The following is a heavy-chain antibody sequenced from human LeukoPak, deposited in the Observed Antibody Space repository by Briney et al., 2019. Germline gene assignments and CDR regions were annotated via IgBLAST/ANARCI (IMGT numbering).Heavy chain of an antibody. CDR3: AGDELEEAFDI. D-gene: IGHD6-6*01. CDR1: GLTFRSYW. V-gene: IGHV3-74*01. Sequence: GGSLRLSCAASGLTFRSYWMHWIRQGPGKGLEWVSRINGDGTITDYADSVKGRFTISRDNAKNTVSLQMNSLTTEDTAIYYCAGDELEEAFDIWGQGTMVTVSS. J-gene: IGHJ3*02. CDR2: INGDGTIT.